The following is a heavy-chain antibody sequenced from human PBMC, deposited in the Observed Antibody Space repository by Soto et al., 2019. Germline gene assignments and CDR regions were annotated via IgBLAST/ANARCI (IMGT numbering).Heavy chain of an antibody. CDR1: GGSIRRVGC. V-gene: IGHV4-4*02. D-gene: IGHD2-21*01. CDR2: IYYSGST. CDR3: ARRGCEPIFGSLED. Sequence: QVQLQESGPGLVEPSGTLSLTCAGSGGSIRRVGCFWSWDRQPPGKRLAWIGEIYYSGSTTYNPSLKSLLTISPDKSAHRSSLRLRSVPPADTAVHYRARRGCEPIFGSLEDLGQRTLVTVAS. J-gene: IGHJ4*02.